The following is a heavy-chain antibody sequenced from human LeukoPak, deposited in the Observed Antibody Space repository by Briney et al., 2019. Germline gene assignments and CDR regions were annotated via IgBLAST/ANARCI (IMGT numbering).Heavy chain of an antibody. CDR3: ARNPIDFWLLDY. CDR2: INPNSGGT. D-gene: IGHD3-3*01. Sequence: ASVKVSCKASGYTFTGYYMHWVRQAPGQGLEWMGWINPNSGGTNYAQKLQGRVTMTTDTSTSTVYMELRSLRSDDTAVYYCARNPIDFWLLDYWGQGTLVTVSS. V-gene: IGHV1-2*02. CDR1: GYTFTGYY. J-gene: IGHJ4*02.